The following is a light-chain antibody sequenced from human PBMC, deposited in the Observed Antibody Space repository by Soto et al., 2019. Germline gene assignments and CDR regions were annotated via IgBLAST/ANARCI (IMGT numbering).Light chain of an antibody. CDR1: ISNIGAGYG. Sequence: QSVLTQPPSVSGAPGQRVTLSCTGNISNIGAGYGVHWYQQLPGRAPKLLVYDNTKRHSGFPDRFSGSKSGTSASLAITRLQADDEADYYCQSYDSSLSGVVFGGGTKLTVL. CDR3: QSYDSSLSGVV. CDR2: DNT. J-gene: IGLJ2*01. V-gene: IGLV1-40*01.